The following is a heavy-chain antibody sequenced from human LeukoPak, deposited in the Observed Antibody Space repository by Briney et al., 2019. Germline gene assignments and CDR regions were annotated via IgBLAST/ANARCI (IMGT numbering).Heavy chain of an antibody. D-gene: IGHD6-19*01. J-gene: IGHJ4*02. Sequence: GGSLRLSCAASGFTFSSYAMHWVRQAPGKGLEWVAVISYDGSNKYYADSVKGRFTISRDNSKNTLYLQMNSLRAEDTAVYYCARGHRPAVAGTLNTDYWGQGTLVTVS. CDR1: GFTFSSYA. CDR3: ARGHRPAVAGTLNTDY. CDR2: ISYDGSNK. V-gene: IGHV3-30*04.